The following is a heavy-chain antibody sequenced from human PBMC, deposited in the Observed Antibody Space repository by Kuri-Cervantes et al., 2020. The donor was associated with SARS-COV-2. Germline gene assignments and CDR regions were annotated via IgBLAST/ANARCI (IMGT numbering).Heavy chain of an antibody. CDR2: ISSSSSYI. CDR1: GFTVSSNE. Sequence: GESLKISCAASGFTVSSNEMSWVRQAPGKGLEWVSSISSSSSYIYYADSVKGRFTISRDNAKNSLYLQMNSLRAEDTAVYYCAREGHDYSNLRTPYYYYYYMDVWGKGTTVTVSS. CDR3: AREGHDYSNLRTPYYYYYYMDV. J-gene: IGHJ6*03. D-gene: IGHD4-11*01. V-gene: IGHV3-21*01.